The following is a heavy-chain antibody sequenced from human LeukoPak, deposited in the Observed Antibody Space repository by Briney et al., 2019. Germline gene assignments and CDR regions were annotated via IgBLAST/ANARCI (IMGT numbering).Heavy chain of an antibody. V-gene: IGHV3-23*01. J-gene: IGHJ4*02. CDR1: GFTFSSYA. D-gene: IGHD7-27*01. Sequence: GGSLRLPCAASGFTFSSYAMSWVRQAPGKGLEWFSAISGSGGSTYYADSVKGRFTISRDNSKNTLYLQMNSLRAEDTAVYYCAKAKPGTGYYFDYWGQGTLVTVSS. CDR3: AKAKPGTGYYFDY. CDR2: ISGSGGST.